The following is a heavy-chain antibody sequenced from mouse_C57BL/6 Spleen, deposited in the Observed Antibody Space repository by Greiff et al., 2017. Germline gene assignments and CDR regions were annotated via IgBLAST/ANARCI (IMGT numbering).Heavy chain of an antibody. Sequence: EVKLMESGGDLVKPGGSLKLSCAASGFTFSSYGMSWVRQTPDKRLEWVATISSGGSYTYYTDSVKGRFTISRDNAKNTLYLQMSSLKSEDTAMYYCARQGSSYFDYWGQGTTLTVSS. CDR2: ISSGGSYT. CDR3: ARQGSSYFDY. D-gene: IGHD1-1*01. CDR1: GFTFSSYG. V-gene: IGHV5-6*01. J-gene: IGHJ2*01.